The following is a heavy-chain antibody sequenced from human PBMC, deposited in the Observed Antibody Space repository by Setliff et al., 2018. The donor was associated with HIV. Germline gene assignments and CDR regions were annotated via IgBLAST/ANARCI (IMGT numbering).Heavy chain of an antibody. V-gene: IGHV3-7*01. CDR2: IKQDGSEI. Sequence: HPSETLSLTCTVSGGSISSTNYYWMSWVRQAPGKGLERVATIKQDGSEIYYMDSVKGRFTISRDDATNSLFLQVNSLRDEDTAVYYCSRSQGIGNYYMDDWGTGTTVTVSS. D-gene: IGHD3-10*01. CDR3: SRSQGIGNYYMDD. CDR1: GGSISSTNYYW. J-gene: IGHJ6*03.